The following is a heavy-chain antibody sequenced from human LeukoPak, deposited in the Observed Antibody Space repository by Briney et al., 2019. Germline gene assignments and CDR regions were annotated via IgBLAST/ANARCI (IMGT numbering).Heavy chain of an antibody. J-gene: IGHJ4*02. CDR1: GFTLRSYW. CDR3: ARDPDRSGWSTFEY. CDR2: INSDGIST. D-gene: IGHD6-19*01. Sequence: PGGSLRLSCAASGFTLRSYWMHWVRQAPGEGLVWVSRINSDGISTTYADSVKGRFTISRDNAKNTLYLQMNSLRAEDTAVYYCARDPDRSGWSTFEYWGQGTLVTVSS. V-gene: IGHV3-74*01.